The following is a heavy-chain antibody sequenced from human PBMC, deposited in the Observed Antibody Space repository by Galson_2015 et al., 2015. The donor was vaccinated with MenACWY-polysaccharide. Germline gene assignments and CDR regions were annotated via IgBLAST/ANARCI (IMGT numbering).Heavy chain of an antibody. CDR1: GDSGSSYSAG. CDR2: TYYRSKWYI. V-gene: IGHV6-1*01. J-gene: IGHJ5*02. D-gene: IGHD3-16*02. CDR3: AGGGLVRGALGWIDP. Sequence: CAISGDSGSSYSAGWNWIRRSPSRGLEWVGRTYYRSKWYIVYAVSVNGRISITPDKSRKQFSLQLCSVTPEGTAIYYCAGGGLVRGALGWIDPWGPGILVTVSS.